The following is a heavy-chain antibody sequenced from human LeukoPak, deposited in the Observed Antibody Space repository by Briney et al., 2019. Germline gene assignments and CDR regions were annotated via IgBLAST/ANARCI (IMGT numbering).Heavy chain of an antibody. CDR3: AKFLPTHIVVANYYFDY. D-gene: IGHD2-21*01. CDR2: ISGSGGST. V-gene: IGHV3-23*01. J-gene: IGHJ4*02. CDR1: GFTFSSYA. Sequence: PGGFLRLSCAASGFTFSSYAMSGVRQAPGKGLEWVSAISGSGGSTYYADSVKGRFTISRDNSKNTLYLQMNSLRAEDTAVYYCAKFLPTHIVVANYYFDYWGQGTLVTVSS.